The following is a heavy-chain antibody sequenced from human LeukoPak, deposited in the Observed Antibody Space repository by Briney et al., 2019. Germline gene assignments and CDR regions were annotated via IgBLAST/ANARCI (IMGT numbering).Heavy chain of an antibody. CDR1: GFTFSSYP. Sequence: GRSLRLSCAASGFTFSSYPMHWVRQAPGKGLEWVAIISYDGSNKYYADSVKGRFTISRDNSKNTLFLQINSLRADDTAVYCCAKQAHGSGSYRFDYWGQGTLATVSS. V-gene: IGHV3-30-3*02. J-gene: IGHJ4*02. CDR2: ISYDGSNK. CDR3: AKQAHGSGSYRFDY. D-gene: IGHD3-10*01.